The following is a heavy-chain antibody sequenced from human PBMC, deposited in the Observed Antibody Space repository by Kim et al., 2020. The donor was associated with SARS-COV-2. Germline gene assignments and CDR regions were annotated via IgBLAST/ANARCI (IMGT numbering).Heavy chain of an antibody. Sequence: DSVKGRFTISRDNSKNTLYLQMNSLRAEDTAVYYCAKNGAAAGRRYYFDYWGQGTLVTVSS. D-gene: IGHD6-13*01. V-gene: IGHV3-23*01. J-gene: IGHJ4*02. CDR3: AKNGAAAGRRYYFDY.